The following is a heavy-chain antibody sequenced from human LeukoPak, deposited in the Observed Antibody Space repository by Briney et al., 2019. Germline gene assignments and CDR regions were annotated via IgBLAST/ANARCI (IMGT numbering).Heavy chain of an antibody. CDR3: ARDRSCGAAEFDP. CDR1: GFTFSSYA. D-gene: IGHD1-26*01. Sequence: PGGSLRLSCAASGFTFSSYAMHWVRQAPGKGLEYVSTISSNGGSTYYANSVKGRFTISRDNSKNTLYLQMGSLRAEDMAVYYCARDRSCGAAEFDPWGQGTLVTVSS. V-gene: IGHV3-64*01. CDR2: ISSNGGST. J-gene: IGHJ5*02.